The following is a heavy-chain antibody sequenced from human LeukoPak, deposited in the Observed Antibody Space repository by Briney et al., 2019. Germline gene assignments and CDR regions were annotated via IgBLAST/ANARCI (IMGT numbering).Heavy chain of an antibody. D-gene: IGHD3-10*01. J-gene: IGHJ4*02. CDR1: GYTITRYG. Sequence: ASVKVSCKASGYTITRYGISWVRRAPGQGLEWMGWISAYNGNTNYAQKLQGRVTMTTDTSTSTAYMELRSLRSDDTAVYYCARVRFGESFDYWGQATLVTVSS. CDR3: ARVRFGESFDY. V-gene: IGHV1-18*01. CDR2: ISAYNGNT.